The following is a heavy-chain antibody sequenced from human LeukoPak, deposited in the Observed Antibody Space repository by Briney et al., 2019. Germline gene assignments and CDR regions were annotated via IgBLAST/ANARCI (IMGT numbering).Heavy chain of an antibody. CDR3: VRCYSGVYFEL. D-gene: IGHD5-12*01. CDR1: RFTFSDSA. V-gene: IGHV3-64D*09. CDR2: INSNGGNT. J-gene: IGHJ2*01. Sequence: PGGSLRLSCVAPRFTFSDSAMHWIRQAPGKGLEYVSAINSNGGNTYYTDSVTGRFTISRDNSKSTLYLQMSSLRSEDTAVYYCVRCYSGVYFELWGRGTLVTVSS.